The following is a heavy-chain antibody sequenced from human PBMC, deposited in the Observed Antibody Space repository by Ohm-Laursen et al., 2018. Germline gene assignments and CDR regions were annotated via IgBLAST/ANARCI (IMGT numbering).Heavy chain of an antibody. CDR3: ARQDSGDYYFDY. CDR2: IYTSGST. Sequence: GTLSLTCSVSGASISSYYWSWIRQPAGKGLEWIGRIYTSGSTNYNPSLESRVTISADTSKNQFSLRLTSVTAADTAVYYCARQDSGDYYFDYWGQGTLVTVSS. J-gene: IGHJ4*02. CDR1: GASISSYY. V-gene: IGHV4-4*07. D-gene: IGHD4-17*01.